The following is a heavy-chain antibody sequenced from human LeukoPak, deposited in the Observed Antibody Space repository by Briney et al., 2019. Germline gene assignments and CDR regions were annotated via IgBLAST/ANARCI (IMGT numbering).Heavy chain of an antibody. J-gene: IGHJ4*02. CDR1: GFTFSSYA. V-gene: IGHV3-23*01. Sequence: PGGSLRLSSAASGFTFSSYAMSWVRQAPGKGLEWVSAISGSGGSTYYADSVKGRFTISRDNSKNTLYLQMNSLRAEDTAVYYCAKDGPYSSSWYRGYFDYWGQGTLVTVSS. D-gene: IGHD6-13*01. CDR3: AKDGPYSSSWYRGYFDY. CDR2: ISGSGGST.